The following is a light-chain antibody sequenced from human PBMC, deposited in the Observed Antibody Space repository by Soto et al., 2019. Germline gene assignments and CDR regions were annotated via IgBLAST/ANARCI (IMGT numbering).Light chain of an antibody. CDR3: QQTYSTPPT. Sequence: DIQMTQSPSSLSASVGDRVTITCRASQSISTYLNWYQQKAGLAPKLLIYAASSLQSGVPSRFSGSGSGTDFTLTISSLQPEEFATYYCQQTYSTPPTFCHGTKVDMK. CDR2: AAS. J-gene: IGKJ1*01. V-gene: IGKV1-39*01. CDR1: QSISTY.